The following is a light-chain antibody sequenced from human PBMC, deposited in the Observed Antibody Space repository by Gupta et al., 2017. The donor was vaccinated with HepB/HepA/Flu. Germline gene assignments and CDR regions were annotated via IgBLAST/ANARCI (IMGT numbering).Light chain of an antibody. Sequence: QSALTQPRSVSGSPGQSVTISCTRASSDVGPYNYVSWYQLRPGKAPKLIIFDVTKRPSGVPHRFSGSRSGNTASLTISGLQAEDDADYYCCSYTGTYVFGSGTKVSVL. J-gene: IGLJ1*01. V-gene: IGLV2-11*01. CDR2: DVT. CDR3: CSYTGTYV. CDR1: SSDVGPYNY.